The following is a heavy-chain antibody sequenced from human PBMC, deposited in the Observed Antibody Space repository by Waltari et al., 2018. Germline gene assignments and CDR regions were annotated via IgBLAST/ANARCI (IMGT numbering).Heavy chain of an antibody. D-gene: IGHD3-3*01. CDR2: IRSNTDGATT. CDR3: TSGITIFGVVISTDNGDAFDI. J-gene: IGHJ3*02. CDR1: GGSISSSSYY. V-gene: IGHV3-49*05. Sequence: LQLQESGPGLVKPSETLSLTCTVSGGSISSSSYYWGWIRQPPGKGLEWVGFIRSNTDGATTEYAASVKGRVTISRDDSKSIAYLQMNSLKTEDTAVYYCTSGITIFGVVISTDNGDAFDIWGQGTMVTVSS.